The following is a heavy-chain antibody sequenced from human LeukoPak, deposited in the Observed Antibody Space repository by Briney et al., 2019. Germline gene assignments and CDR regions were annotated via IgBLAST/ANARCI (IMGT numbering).Heavy chain of an antibody. Sequence: GGSLRLSCAASGFTVSGNYMSWVRQAPGKGLEWVSVIYSGGSTYYADSVKGRFTISRDNSKNTLYLQMNSLRAEDTAVYYCARASRRIFGMVNAQYGMDVWGQGTTVTVSS. D-gene: IGHD3-3*01. V-gene: IGHV3-53*01. CDR3: ARASRRIFGMVNAQYGMDV. CDR1: GFTVSGNY. J-gene: IGHJ6*02. CDR2: IYSGGST.